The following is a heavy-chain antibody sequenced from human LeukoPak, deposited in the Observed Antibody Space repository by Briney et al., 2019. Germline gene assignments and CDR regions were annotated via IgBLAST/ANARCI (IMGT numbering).Heavy chain of an antibody. CDR2: IYPADSDI. J-gene: IGHJ5*02. CDR1: GYSINNYW. D-gene: IGHD2-15*01. Sequence: GESLKISCKGSGYSINNYWIGWVCQMPGKGLEWMGIIYPADSDIRYSPSFQGQVTISADKSISTAYLQWSSLKASDTAMYYCARQEYCSGGSCYTWFDPWGQGTLVTVSS. CDR3: ARQEYCSGGSCYTWFDP. V-gene: IGHV5-51*01.